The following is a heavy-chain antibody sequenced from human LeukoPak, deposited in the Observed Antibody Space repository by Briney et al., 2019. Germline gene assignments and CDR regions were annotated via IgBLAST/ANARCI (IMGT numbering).Heavy chain of an antibody. CDR3: ARVSYRSGWD. D-gene: IGHD6-19*01. J-gene: IGHJ4*02. CDR1: GFTFSSYA. V-gene: IGHV3-64*04. CDR2: ISSNGGST. Sequence: GGSLRLSCSASGFTFSSYAMHWVRQAPGKGLEYVSAISSNGGSTYYTDSVKGRFTFSRDNSKNTLHLQMNSLRDEDTAVYYCARVSYRSGWDWGQGTLVTVSS.